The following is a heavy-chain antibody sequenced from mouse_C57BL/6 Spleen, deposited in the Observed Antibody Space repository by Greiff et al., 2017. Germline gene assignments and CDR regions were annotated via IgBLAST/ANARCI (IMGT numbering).Heavy chain of an antibody. D-gene: IGHD2-2*01. CDR1: GYSITSGYY. CDR3: ARHGGYLYFDY. J-gene: IGHJ2*01. Sequence: VQLKESGPGLVKPSQSLSLTCSVTGYSITSGYYWNWIRQFPGNKLEWMGYISYDGSNNYNPSLKNRISITRDTSKNQFFLKLNSVTTEDTATYYCARHGGYLYFDYWGQGTTLTVSS. V-gene: IGHV3-6*01. CDR2: ISYDGSN.